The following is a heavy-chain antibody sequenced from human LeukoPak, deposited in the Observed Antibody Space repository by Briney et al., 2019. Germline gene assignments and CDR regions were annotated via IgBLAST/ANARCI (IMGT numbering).Heavy chain of an antibody. J-gene: IGHJ4*02. CDR1: GFTFNHYA. V-gene: IGHV3-33*06. D-gene: IGHD4-11*01. Sequence: GGSLRLSCVATGFTFNHYAMHWVRQAPGKGLEWVAVIWSDGTNRYYADSVKGRFTISRDDSGNTVYLQMNSLRPEETGVYYCAKDAQRGFDYSNSLEYWGQGTPVTVST. CDR2: IWSDGTNR. CDR3: AKDAQRGFDYSNSLEY.